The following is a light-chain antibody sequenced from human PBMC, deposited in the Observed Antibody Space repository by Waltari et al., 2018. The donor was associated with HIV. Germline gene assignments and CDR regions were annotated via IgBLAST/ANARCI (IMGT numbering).Light chain of an antibody. CDR2: DAS. Sequence: EIVMTQSPGPLSVSPGEGASLSCRASQSVSTSLAWYQQKPGQTPTLIVYDASTRATGVQDRFSGGGSGTDFTLTISSLQSEDFAVYYCQQYKNWPLTFGGGTKVETK. J-gene: IGKJ4*01. CDR1: QSVSTS. CDR3: QQYKNWPLT. V-gene: IGKV3D-15*01.